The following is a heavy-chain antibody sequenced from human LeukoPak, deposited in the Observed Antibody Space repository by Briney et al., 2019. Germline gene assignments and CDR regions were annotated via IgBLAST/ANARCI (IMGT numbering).Heavy chain of an antibody. J-gene: IGHJ4*02. CDR1: GFTFSDYY. Sequence: GGSLRLSCAASGFTFSDYYMSWIRQAPGKGLEWVSYISSSSHTNYADSVKGRFAISRDNAKNSLYLQMNSLRAEDTAVYYCARDEANLDYWGQGTLVTVSS. D-gene: IGHD4/OR15-4a*01. CDR2: ISSSSHT. V-gene: IGHV3-11*06. CDR3: ARDEANLDY.